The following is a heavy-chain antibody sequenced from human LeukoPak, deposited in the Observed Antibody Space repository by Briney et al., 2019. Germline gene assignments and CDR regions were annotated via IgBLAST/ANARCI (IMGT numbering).Heavy chain of an antibody. D-gene: IGHD6-19*01. CDR1: GYTLTELS. CDR3: ARGLGSSGDFGYYYGMDV. Sequence: ASVKVSCKVSGYTLTELSMHWVRQATGQGLEWMGWMNPNSGNTGYAQKFQGRVTMTRNTSISTAYMELSSLRSEDTAVYYCARGLGSSGDFGYYYGMDVWGQGTTVTVSS. V-gene: IGHV1-8*01. CDR2: MNPNSGNT. J-gene: IGHJ6*02.